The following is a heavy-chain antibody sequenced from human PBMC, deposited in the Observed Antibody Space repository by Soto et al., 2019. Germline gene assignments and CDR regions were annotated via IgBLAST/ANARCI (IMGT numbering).Heavy chain of an antibody. Sequence: GGSLRLSCASSGFNVRTKYMSWARQAPGKGLEWVSVIYSGGSTFYADSVRGRFTISRDNSKNTVNLQMNSLRAEDTAVYYCARDPWAADYWGQGTLVTVSS. CDR3: ARDPWAADY. V-gene: IGHV3-66*01. CDR1: GFNVRTKY. J-gene: IGHJ4*02. CDR2: IYSGGST. D-gene: IGHD3-16*01.